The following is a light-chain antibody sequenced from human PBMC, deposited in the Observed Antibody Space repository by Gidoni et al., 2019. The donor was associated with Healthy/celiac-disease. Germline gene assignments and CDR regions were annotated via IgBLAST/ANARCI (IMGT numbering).Light chain of an antibody. J-gene: IGKJ2*01. Sequence: DIQWTQSPSFLSASVGDRVTITCRASQGISSYLVWYQQKPGKAPKLLIYAASTLQSGVPARFSGSGSGTEFTLTISSLQPEDFATYYCQQLNREMYTFGQGTKLEIK. CDR1: QGISSY. CDR3: QQLNREMYT. CDR2: AAS. V-gene: IGKV1-9*01.